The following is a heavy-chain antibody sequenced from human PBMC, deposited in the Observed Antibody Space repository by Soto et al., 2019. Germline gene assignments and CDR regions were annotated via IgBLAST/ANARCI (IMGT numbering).Heavy chain of an antibody. D-gene: IGHD1-26*01. V-gene: IGHV3-48*01. Sequence: SLRLSCAASGFTFSSYSMNLVRQAPGKGLEWVSYISSSSSTIYYADSVKGRFTISRDNAKNSLYLQMNSLRAEDTAVYYCARDTGRIPIDYWGQGTLVTVSS. J-gene: IGHJ4*02. CDR3: ARDTGRIPIDY. CDR1: GFTFSSYS. CDR2: ISSSSSTI.